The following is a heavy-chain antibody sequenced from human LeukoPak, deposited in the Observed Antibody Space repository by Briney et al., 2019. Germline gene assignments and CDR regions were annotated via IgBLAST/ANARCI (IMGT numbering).Heavy chain of an antibody. J-gene: IGHJ4*02. V-gene: IGHV3-23*01. CDR2: ISASGGNP. Sequence: GGSLRLSCAASGFIFSNYAMSWVRQAPGKGLEWVSGISASGGNPYYADSVKGRFTISRDNSENTLNLQMNSLRAEDTAVYYCAKARAGDITAAFNYWGQGALVTVSS. CDR3: AKARAGDITAAFNY. CDR1: GFIFSNYA. D-gene: IGHD6-13*01.